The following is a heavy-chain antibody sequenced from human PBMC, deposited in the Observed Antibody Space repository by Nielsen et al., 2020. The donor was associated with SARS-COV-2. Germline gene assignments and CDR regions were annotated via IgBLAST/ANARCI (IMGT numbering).Heavy chain of an antibody. CDR3: ARLRMAYYMDV. CDR1: GGSISSSSYY. Sequence: GSLRLSCTVSGGSISSSSYYWGWIRQPPGKGLEWIGSTYYSGSTYYNPSLKSRVTISVDTSKNQFSLKLSSVTAADTAVYYCARLRMAYYMDVWGKGTTVTVSS. CDR2: TYYSGST. V-gene: IGHV4-39*01. D-gene: IGHD5-24*01. J-gene: IGHJ6*03.